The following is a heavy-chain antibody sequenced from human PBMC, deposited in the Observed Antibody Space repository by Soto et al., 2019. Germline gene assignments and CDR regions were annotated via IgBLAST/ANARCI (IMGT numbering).Heavy chain of an antibody. CDR3: ARDWELLGIDY. D-gene: IGHD3-10*01. Sequence: SETLSLTCTVSGVSIISGGYYWILIRQHPGKGLEWIGYIYYSGSTYYNPSLKSRVTISVDTSKNQFSLKLSSVTAADTAVYDCARDWELLGIDYWGKGNLVTVYS. V-gene: IGHV4-31*03. CDR2: IYYSGST. CDR1: GVSIISGGYY. J-gene: IGHJ4*02.